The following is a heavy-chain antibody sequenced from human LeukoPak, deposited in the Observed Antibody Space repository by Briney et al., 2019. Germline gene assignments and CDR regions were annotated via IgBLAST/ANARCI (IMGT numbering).Heavy chain of an antibody. Sequence: SGPALVKPTQTLTLTCTFSGFSLSTGGRRMNWIRQPPGKALEWLARIDWDDDKFYSTSLKTRLTISKDTSKNQVVLTMTNMDPVDTATYYCARIPPPLRFGDYEDAFDIWGQGTMVTVSS. CDR2: IDWDDDK. CDR3: ARIPPPLRFGDYEDAFDI. CDR1: GFSLSTGGRR. D-gene: IGHD4-17*01. V-gene: IGHV2-70*04. J-gene: IGHJ3*02.